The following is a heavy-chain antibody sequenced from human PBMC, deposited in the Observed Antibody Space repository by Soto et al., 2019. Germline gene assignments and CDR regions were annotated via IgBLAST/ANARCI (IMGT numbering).Heavy chain of an antibody. CDR1: GYTFTSYG. V-gene: IGHV1-18*01. Sequence: VKVSCRASGYTFTSYGISWVRQAPGQGLEWMGWISAYNGNTNYAQKLQGRVTMTTDTSTSTAYMELRSLRSDDTAVYYCARDWGGCSGGSCYKSKNWFDPWGQGTLVTVSS. CDR3: ARDWGGCSGGSCYKSKNWFDP. D-gene: IGHD2-15*01. J-gene: IGHJ5*02. CDR2: ISAYNGNT.